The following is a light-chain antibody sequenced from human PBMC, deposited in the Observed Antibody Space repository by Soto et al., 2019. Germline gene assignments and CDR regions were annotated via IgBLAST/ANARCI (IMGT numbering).Light chain of an antibody. CDR1: SSNIGSNY. CDR2: RNS. CDR3: ASWDDSLSGFVV. Sequence: QSVLTQPPSASGTPGQRVTISCSGSSSNIGSNYVFWYQQLPGTAPKVLMYRNSQRPSGVPDRFSGSKSGTSASLAISGLRSEDEGDYYCASWDDSLSGFVVFGGGTQLTVL. J-gene: IGLJ2*01. V-gene: IGLV1-47*01.